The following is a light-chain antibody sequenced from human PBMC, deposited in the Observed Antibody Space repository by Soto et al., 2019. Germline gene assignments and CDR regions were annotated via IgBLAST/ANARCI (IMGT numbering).Light chain of an antibody. CDR2: KAS. CDR1: QTISSW. CDR3: QHYYSYSEA. Sequence: DIQMTQSPSTLSGSVGDRVTITCRASQTISSWLAWYQQKPWKAPKLLIYKASTLKSGVPSRFSVSGSWTEFKLAISSLQPDAFATYYGQHYYSYSEAFGHGTKVELK. J-gene: IGKJ1*01. V-gene: IGKV1-5*03.